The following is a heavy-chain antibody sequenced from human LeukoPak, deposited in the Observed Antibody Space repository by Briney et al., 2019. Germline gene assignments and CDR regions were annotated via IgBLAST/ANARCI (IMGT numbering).Heavy chain of an antibody. V-gene: IGHV1-46*01. CDR1: GYTFINHY. J-gene: IGHJ4*02. CDR3: ARGHEIRLRQGYSFDF. CDR2: INPNSGST. Sequence: ASVKVSCKASGYTFINHYIHWVRQAPGQGLEWLGIINPNSGSTAYAQKFQGRVTMTRDKPTSTVYMDLSSLRSEDTATYYCARGHEIRLRQGYSFDFWGQGSLLIVSS. D-gene: IGHD5-18*01.